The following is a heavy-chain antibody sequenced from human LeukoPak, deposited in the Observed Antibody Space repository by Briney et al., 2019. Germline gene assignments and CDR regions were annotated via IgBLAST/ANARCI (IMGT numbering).Heavy chain of an antibody. Sequence: GGSLRLSCAASGFTFSSYEMNWVRQAPGKGLEWVSYISSSGSTIYYADSVKGRFTISRDNAKNSLYLQMNSLRAEDTAVYYCARVLYGGNSNWFDHWGQGTLVTVSS. D-gene: IGHD4-23*01. CDR1: GFTFSSYE. J-gene: IGHJ5*02. CDR2: ISSSGSTI. CDR3: ARVLYGGNSNWFDH. V-gene: IGHV3-48*03.